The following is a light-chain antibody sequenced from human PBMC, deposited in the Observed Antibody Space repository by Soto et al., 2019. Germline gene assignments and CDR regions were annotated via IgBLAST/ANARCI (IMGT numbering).Light chain of an antibody. CDR3: QSYDTSLSGVI. CDR1: SSNIGAGYD. J-gene: IGLJ2*01. CDR2: ADN. Sequence: QSVLTQPPSVSGAPGQKITMSCTGSSSNIGAGYDVHWYQQLPGAAPRLLIYADNNRPSGVPDRFSASNSGTSASLAIPGLQGEDEAVYYCQSYDTSLSGVIFGAGTQLTVL. V-gene: IGLV1-40*01.